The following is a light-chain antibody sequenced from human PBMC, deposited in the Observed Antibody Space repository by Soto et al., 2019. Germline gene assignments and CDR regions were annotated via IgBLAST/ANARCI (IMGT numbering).Light chain of an antibody. CDR1: QGIRTE. V-gene: IGKV1-6*01. CDR2: GAS. CDR3: LQDYIYPLT. J-gene: IGKJ1*01. Sequence: AIQMTQSPSSLSASVGDRVTITCRTSQGIRTELGWYQQKPGEAPKLLIYGASTLQDGVPSRFSGSGSGPDFTLTISTLQPDDFATYYCLQDYIYPLTFGQGTKVQVK.